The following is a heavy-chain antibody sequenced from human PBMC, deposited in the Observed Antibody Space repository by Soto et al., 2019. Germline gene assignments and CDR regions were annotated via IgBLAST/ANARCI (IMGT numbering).Heavy chain of an antibody. D-gene: IGHD6-13*01. Sequence: EVQLLESGGGLVQPGGSLRLSCAASGFTFSNYAVTWVRQAPGKGLEWVSTISGSGGSTYYADYVKGRFTISRDNSKNTLYRQMNSLRAEDTAVYYCAKDQGSSWYEIDYWGQGTLVTVSS. CDR3: AKDQGSSWYEIDY. V-gene: IGHV3-23*01. J-gene: IGHJ4*02. CDR1: GFTFSNYA. CDR2: ISGSGGST.